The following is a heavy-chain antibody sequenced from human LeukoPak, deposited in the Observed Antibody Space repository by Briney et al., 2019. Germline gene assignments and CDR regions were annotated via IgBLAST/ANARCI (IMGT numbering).Heavy chain of an antibody. V-gene: IGHV4-34*01. J-gene: IGHJ4*02. CDR3: ARSEVTSSSLYFDY. CDR1: GGSFSGYD. CDR2: INHSGST. D-gene: IGHD6-13*01. Sequence: SETLSLTCAVYGGSFSGYDWSWIRQPPGKGLEWIGEINHSGSTNYNPSLKSRVTISVDTSKNQFSLKLSSVTAADTAVYYCARSEVTSSSLYFDYWGQGTLVTVSS.